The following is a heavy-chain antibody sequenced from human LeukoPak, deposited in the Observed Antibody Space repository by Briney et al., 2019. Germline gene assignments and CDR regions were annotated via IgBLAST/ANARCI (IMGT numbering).Heavy chain of an antibody. J-gene: IGHJ4*02. CDR1: GYTFISYG. D-gene: IGHD2-2*01. CDR3: ARVGYCSSTSCYPGHYFDY. CDR2: ISAYNGNT. V-gene: IGHV1-18*01. Sequence: ASVKVSCKASGYTFISYGISWVRQAPGQGLEWMGWISAYNGNTNYAQKLQGRVTMTTDTSTSTAYMELRSLRSDDTAVYYCARVGYCSSTSCYPGHYFDYWGQGTLVTVSS.